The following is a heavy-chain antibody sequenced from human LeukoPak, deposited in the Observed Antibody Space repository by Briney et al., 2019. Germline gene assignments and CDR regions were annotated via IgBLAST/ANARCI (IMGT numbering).Heavy chain of an antibody. Sequence: SETLSLTCTVSGGSISSYYWSWIRQPPGKGLEWIGYIYYSGSTNYNPSLKSRVTISVDTSKNQFFLKLSSVTAADTAVYYCARDYCTNGVCYGYYGMDVWGQGTTVTVSS. D-gene: IGHD2-8*01. CDR3: ARDYCTNGVCYGYYGMDV. CDR2: IYYSGST. CDR1: GGSISSYY. V-gene: IGHV4-59*08. J-gene: IGHJ6*02.